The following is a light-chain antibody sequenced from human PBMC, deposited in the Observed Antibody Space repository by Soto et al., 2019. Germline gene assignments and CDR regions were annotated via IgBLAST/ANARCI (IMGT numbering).Light chain of an antibody. J-gene: IGKJ4*01. CDR3: QQRSDWPPLT. Sequence: EIVLTQSPATLSLSPGESATLSCRASQSVRSYLAWYQQKPGQAPRLLIYGASSRATGVPARFSGSGSGTDFTLTISSLETEDFAIYYCQQRSDWPPLTFGGGTKVEIK. CDR1: QSVRSY. V-gene: IGKV3-11*01. CDR2: GAS.